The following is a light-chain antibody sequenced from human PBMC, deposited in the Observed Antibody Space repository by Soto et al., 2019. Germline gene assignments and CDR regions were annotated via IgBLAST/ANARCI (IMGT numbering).Light chain of an antibody. CDR2: DVS. CDR1: SSDVGIYNY. Sequence: QSALTQPASVSGSPGQSITISCTGTSSDVGIYNYVSWYQQHPGTAPKLMIYDVSNRPSGVSNRFSGSTSGNTASLTISGLQAEEAAYYYCSSYKTRSTPVVFGGGTKVTVL. J-gene: IGLJ2*01. CDR3: SSYKTRSTPVV. V-gene: IGLV2-14*01.